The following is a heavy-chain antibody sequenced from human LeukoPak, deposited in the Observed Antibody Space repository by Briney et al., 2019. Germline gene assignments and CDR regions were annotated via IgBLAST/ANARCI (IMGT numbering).Heavy chain of an antibody. D-gene: IGHD3-22*01. CDR1: GGSFSGYY. Sequence: PSETLSLTCAVYGGSFSGYYWSWIRQPPGKGLEWIGEINHSGSTNYNPSLKSRVTISVDTSKNQFSLKLSSVTAADTAVYYCARVDYYDSSGYPKLTFDYWGQGTLVTVSS. V-gene: IGHV4-34*01. CDR3: ARVDYYDSSGYPKLTFDY. J-gene: IGHJ4*02. CDR2: INHSGST.